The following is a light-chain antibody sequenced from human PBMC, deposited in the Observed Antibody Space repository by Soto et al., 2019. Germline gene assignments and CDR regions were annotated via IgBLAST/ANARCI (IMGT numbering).Light chain of an antibody. CDR2: DAS. CDR1: QSVTRY. V-gene: IGKV1-5*01. J-gene: IGKJ1*01. CDR3: QQYSSYSGT. Sequence: DIQMTQSPSTLSASVGDTVTITCRASQSVTRYLAWYQQKPGKAPKVLIYDASGLESGLPSRFSGSGSGTEFTLTVRSLEPDDFANIYCQQYSSYSGTFGQGTKVESK.